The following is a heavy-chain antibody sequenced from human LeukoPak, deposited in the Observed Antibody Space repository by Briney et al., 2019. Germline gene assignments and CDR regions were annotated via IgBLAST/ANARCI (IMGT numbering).Heavy chain of an antibody. D-gene: IGHD6-13*01. J-gene: IGHJ6*03. CDR1: GYTFTSDY. Sequence: ASVKVSCKASGYTFTSDYIHWVRQAPGQGLEWMGIINPSGGSTIYAQKFQGRVTMTRDMSTSTVYMELSSLRFEDTAVYYCARDRGSSWYDYYYYYMDVWGKGTTVTVSS. CDR2: INPSGGST. V-gene: IGHV1-46*01. CDR3: ARDRGSSWYDYYYYYMDV.